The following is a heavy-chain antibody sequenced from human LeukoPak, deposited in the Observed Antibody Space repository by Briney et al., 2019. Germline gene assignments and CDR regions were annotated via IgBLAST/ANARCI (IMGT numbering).Heavy chain of an antibody. Sequence: PSETLSLTCAVYGGSFSGYYWSWIRQPPGKGLEWIGEINHSGSTNYNPSLRSRVTISVDTSKNQFSLKLSSVTAADTAVYYCARHGAGRYSHNIDYWGQGTLVTVSS. D-gene: IGHD5-18*01. J-gene: IGHJ4*02. CDR2: INHSGST. CDR1: GGSFSGYY. V-gene: IGHV4-34*01. CDR3: ARHGAGRYSHNIDY.